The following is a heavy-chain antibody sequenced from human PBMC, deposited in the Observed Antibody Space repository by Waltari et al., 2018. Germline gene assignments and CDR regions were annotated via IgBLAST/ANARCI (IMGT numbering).Heavy chain of an antibody. V-gene: IGHV3-30*03. CDR2: ILHDGSNE. D-gene: IGHD6-6*01. CDR3: ARDSTRRFDY. J-gene: IGHJ4*02. CDR1: GFTFSDSG. Sequence: QVHLVESGGGVVRPGMSLRLSCAASGFTFSDSGMHWVRQAPGKGLEWLAVILHDGSNEFYADSVKGRFTISRDNAKNSLYLQMNSLRADDTAVYYCARDSTRRFDYWGQGTLVTVSS.